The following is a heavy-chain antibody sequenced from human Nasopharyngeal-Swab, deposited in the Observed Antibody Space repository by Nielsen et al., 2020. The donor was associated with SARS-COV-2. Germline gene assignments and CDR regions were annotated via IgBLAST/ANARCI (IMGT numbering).Heavy chain of an antibody. V-gene: IGHV3-21*01. Sequence: GGSLRLSCAASGFTFSHYTMNWVRQAPGKGLEWVSSISSTSSYIFYADSVRGRFTISRDNAKNSLYLQMNSLRAEDTAVYYCARVGILTDGDYWGQGTLVTVSS. CDR1: GFTFSHYT. CDR3: ARVGILTDGDY. J-gene: IGHJ4*02. D-gene: IGHD3-9*01. CDR2: ISSTSSYI.